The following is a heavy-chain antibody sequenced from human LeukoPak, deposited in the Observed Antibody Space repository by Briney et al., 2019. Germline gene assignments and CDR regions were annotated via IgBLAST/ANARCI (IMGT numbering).Heavy chain of an antibody. Sequence: PSETLSLTCTVSGGSISSSSYYWGWIRQPPGKGLEYIGSIYYSGSTYYNPSLKSRVTISVDTSKNQFSLKLSSVTAAGTAMYYCARRVYYYDSSGSRFDPWGQGTLVTVSS. J-gene: IGHJ5*02. CDR3: ARRVYYYDSSGSRFDP. CDR1: GGSISSSSYY. V-gene: IGHV4-39*01. D-gene: IGHD3-22*01. CDR2: IYYSGST.